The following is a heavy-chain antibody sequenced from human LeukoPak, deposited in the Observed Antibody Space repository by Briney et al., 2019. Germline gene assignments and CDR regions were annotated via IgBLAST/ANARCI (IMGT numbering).Heavy chain of an antibody. CDR2: IIPIFGTA. V-gene: IGHV1-69*13. D-gene: IGHD2-21*02. CDR1: GGTFSSYA. Sequence: VASVKVSCKASGGTFSSYAISWVRQAPGQGLEWMGGIIPIFGTANYAQKFQGRVTITADESTSTAYMELSSLRSEDTAVYYCARGSCGGDCYGWFDPWGQGTLVTVSS. CDR3: ARGSCGGDCYGWFDP. J-gene: IGHJ5*02.